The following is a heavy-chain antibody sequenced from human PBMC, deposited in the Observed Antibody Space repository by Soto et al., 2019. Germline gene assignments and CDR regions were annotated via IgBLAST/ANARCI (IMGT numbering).Heavy chain of an antibody. Sequence: QVQLQQWGAGLLKPSETLSLTCAVYGGSFSGYQWSWIRQTPGKGLEWIGGINDSGDINYNPSLKSRVTILVGSPKKPISLRLSSVAAADTAVYYCARGLILWFGELSRRGGYYYYLDVWGKGTTVHVSS. D-gene: IGHD3-10*01. V-gene: IGHV4-34*01. CDR1: GGSFSGYQ. CDR3: ARGLILWFGELSRRGGYYYYLDV. J-gene: IGHJ6*03. CDR2: INDSGDI.